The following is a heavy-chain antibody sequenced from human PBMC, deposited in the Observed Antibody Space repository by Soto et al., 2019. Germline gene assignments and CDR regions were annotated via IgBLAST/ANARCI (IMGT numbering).Heavy chain of an antibody. D-gene: IGHD5-12*01. CDR1: GGSISSYY. J-gene: IGHJ6*02. V-gene: IGHV4-59*12. CDR3: ASTRRDGYNNYYYYYGMDV. CDR2: IYYSGST. Sequence: SETLSLTCTVSGGSISSYYWSWIRQPPGKGLEWIGYIYYSGSTNYNPSLKSRVTISVDTSKNQFSLRAEDTAVYYCASTRRDGYNNYYYYYGMDVWGQGTTVTVSS.